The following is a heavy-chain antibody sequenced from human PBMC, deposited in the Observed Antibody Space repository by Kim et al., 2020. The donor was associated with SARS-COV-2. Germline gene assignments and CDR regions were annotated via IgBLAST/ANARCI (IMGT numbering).Heavy chain of an antibody. CDR2: FYHGGSI. Sequence: SETLSLTCTVSGDSITDTKNYWSWTRQSPGKELEWIGSFYHGGSIYYNPSLESRVTISGDTAKNQFSKRFNSVTAVDTVRYYSARQSPSAWAFDRWGQGTLVTVSS. V-gene: IGHV4-39*01. D-gene: IGHD6-19*01. CDR1: GDSITDTKNY. CDR3: ARQSPSAWAFDR. J-gene: IGHJ4*02.